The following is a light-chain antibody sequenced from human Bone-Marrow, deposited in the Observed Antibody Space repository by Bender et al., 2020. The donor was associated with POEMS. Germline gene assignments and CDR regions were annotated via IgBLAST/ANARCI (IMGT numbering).Light chain of an antibody. Sequence: QSLLTQPPSTSGTPGQRVTISCSGGSSNIGSNPVNWYQHLPGTTPKVLIYTTNQRPSGVPDRFSASKSGTSASLAISGLQADDEGYYYCQSYDSSLTGVFGGGTRLTVL. CDR2: TTN. V-gene: IGLV1-44*01. J-gene: IGLJ3*02. CDR3: QSYDSSLTGV. CDR1: SSNIGSNP.